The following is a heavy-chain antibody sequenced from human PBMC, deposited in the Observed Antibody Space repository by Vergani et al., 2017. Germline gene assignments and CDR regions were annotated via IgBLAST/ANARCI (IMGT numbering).Heavy chain of an antibody. V-gene: IGHV3-9*01. CDR1: GFSFKIYG. Sequence: EVQLVESGGDLAQPGTSLRLTCEASGFSFKIYGMHWARLIPGKGLEWVSGISWNSGATGYADSVKGRVTISRDNAKNCLYLQMHNLRPEDTALYFCVRRSVNDNNSTVHGSDQYTRFDVWGLGKMVTVSS. CDR3: VRRSVNDNNSTVHGSDQYTRFDV. J-gene: IGHJ3*01. D-gene: IGHD2/OR15-2a*01. CDR2: ISWNSGAT.